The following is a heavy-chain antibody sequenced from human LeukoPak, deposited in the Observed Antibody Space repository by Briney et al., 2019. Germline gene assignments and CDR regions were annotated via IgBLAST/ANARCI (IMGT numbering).Heavy chain of an antibody. CDR1: GFTFSTYW. CDR2: IKQDGSEK. CDR3: AELGITMIGGV. Sequence: GGSLRLSCAASGFTFSTYWMSWVRQAPGKGLEWVANIKQDGSEKYFVDSVKGRFTISRDNAKNSLYLQMNSLRAEDTAVYYCAELGITMIGGVWGKGTTVTISS. J-gene: IGHJ6*04. D-gene: IGHD3-10*02. V-gene: IGHV3-7*01.